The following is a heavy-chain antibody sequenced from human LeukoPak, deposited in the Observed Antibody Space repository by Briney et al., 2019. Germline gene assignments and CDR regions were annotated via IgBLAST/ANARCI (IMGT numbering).Heavy chain of an antibody. CDR3: VKGFPHYYDSSGFGAFDV. CDR1: GFTFSFYA. Sequence: GGSLRLSCSASGFTFSFYAMGWVRQAPGKGLEYVSAISCWGSSTSCADSVKGSFTISRDNTNNTLYLQMSSLRADDTAVYYCVKGFPHYYDSSGFGAFDVWGQGTIVTVSS. V-gene: IGHV3-64D*09. D-gene: IGHD3-22*01. CDR2: ISCWGSST. J-gene: IGHJ3*01.